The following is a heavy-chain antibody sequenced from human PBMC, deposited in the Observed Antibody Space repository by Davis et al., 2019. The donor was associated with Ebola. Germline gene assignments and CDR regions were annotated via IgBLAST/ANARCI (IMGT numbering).Heavy chain of an antibody. Sequence: MPSETLSLTCTVPGGSISSSSYYWSWIRQPPGKGLEWIGEINHSGSTNYNLSLKSPVTISVDTSKNQFSLKLSSVTAADTAVYYWARVSKLGQLTLYYGMDVWGQGTTVTVSS. CDR3: ARVSKLGQLTLYYGMDV. V-gene: IGHV4-39*07. CDR1: GGSISSSSYY. J-gene: IGHJ6*02. CDR2: INHSGST. D-gene: IGHD2-2*01.